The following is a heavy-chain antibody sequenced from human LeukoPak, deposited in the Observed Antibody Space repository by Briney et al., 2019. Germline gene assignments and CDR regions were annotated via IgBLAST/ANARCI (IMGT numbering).Heavy chain of an antibody. V-gene: IGHV3-48*03. CDR2: ISSGGNNI. J-gene: IGHJ4*02. CDR3: ARVGDGYSGTDY. CDR1: GFTFRSYE. D-gene: IGHD5-12*01. Sequence: GGSLRLSCAASGFTFRSYEMTWVRQAPGKGLEWISYISSGGNNIYYADSVKGRFTISRDNAENSLFLQINSLRAEDTGFYYCARVGDGYSGTDYWGQGTLVTVSS.